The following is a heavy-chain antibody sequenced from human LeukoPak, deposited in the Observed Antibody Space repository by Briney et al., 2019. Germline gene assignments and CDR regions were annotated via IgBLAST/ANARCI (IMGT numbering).Heavy chain of an antibody. D-gene: IGHD3-22*01. CDR2: INPSGGST. J-gene: IGHJ6*02. V-gene: IGHV1-46*01. Sequence: ASVKVSCKASGYTFTGYYMHWVRQAPGQGLEWMGIINPSGGSTSYAQKFQGRVTMTRDTSTSTVYMELSSLRSEDTAVYYCARGTGTMIVVKPLMDVWGQGTTVTVSS. CDR3: ARGTGTMIVVKPLMDV. CDR1: GYTFTGYY.